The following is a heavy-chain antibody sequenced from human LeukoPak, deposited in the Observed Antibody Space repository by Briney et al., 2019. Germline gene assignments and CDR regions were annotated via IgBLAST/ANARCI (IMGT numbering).Heavy chain of an antibody. CDR2: VYYSGYT. Sequence: PSETLSLTCTVSGGSISSSSYYWGWIRQPPGKGLEWIGSVYYSGYTYYNPSLKSRVTISVDTSKNQFSLKLSSVTAADTAVYYCARVRFCCSGPLQNTLSQDFDIWGQGTMVTVSS. V-gene: IGHV4-39*07. CDR3: ARVRFCCSGPLQNTLSQDFDI. J-gene: IGHJ3*02. D-gene: IGHD2-15*01. CDR1: GGSISSSSYY.